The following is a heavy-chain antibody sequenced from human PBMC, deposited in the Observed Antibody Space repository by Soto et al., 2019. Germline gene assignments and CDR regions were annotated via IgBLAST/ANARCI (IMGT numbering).Heavy chain of an antibody. CDR1: GGSFSGYY. Sequence: SETLSLTCAVYGGSFSGYYWSWIRQPPGKGLEWIGEINHSGSTNYNPSLKSRVTISVDTSKNQFSLKLSSVTAADTAVYYCARVPSDYFDYWGQGTLVTVSS. V-gene: IGHV4-34*01. CDR2: INHSGST. CDR3: ARVPSDYFDY. J-gene: IGHJ4*02.